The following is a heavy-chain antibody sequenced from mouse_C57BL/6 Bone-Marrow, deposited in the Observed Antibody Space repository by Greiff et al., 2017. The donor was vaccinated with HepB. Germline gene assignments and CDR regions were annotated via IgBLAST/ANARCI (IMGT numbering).Heavy chain of an antibody. CDR1: GYTFTSYW. CDR3: ATYYGSSYDYFDY. D-gene: IGHD1-1*01. V-gene: IGHV1-74*01. J-gene: IGHJ2*01. Sequence: QVQLQQPGAELVKPGASVKVSCKASGYTFTSYWMHWVKQRPGQGLEWIGRIHPSDSDTNYNQKFKGKATLTVDKSSSTAYMQLSSLTSEDSAVYYCATYYGSSYDYFDYWGQGTTLTVSS. CDR2: IHPSDSDT.